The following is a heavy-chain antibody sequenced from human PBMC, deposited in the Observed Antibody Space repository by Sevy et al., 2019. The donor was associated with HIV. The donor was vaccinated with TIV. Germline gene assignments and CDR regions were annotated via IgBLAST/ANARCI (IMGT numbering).Heavy chain of an antibody. CDR1: GFNFNNYG. D-gene: IGHD2-8*01. CDR2: IWSDGSKK. CDR3: ARNGALDY. J-gene: IGHJ4*02. V-gene: IGHV3-33*01. Sequence: GGSLRLSCAASGFNFNNYGMYWVRQAPGKGLQWVAVIWSDGSKKFYADSVKGRFTISRDNAKNTLFLQMNRLRAEDTAVYYCARNGALDYWGQGTLVTVSS.